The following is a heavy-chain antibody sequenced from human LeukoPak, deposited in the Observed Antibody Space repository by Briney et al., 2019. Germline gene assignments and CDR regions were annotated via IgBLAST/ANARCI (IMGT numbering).Heavy chain of an antibody. CDR2: IKQDGSEK. CDR3: ARDLRTVTAFYYYYYYMDV. J-gene: IGHJ6*03. Sequence: GGSLRLSCAASGFTFSSYWMSWVRQAPGKGLEWVANIKQDGSEKYYVDSVKGRFTISRDNAKNSLYLQMNSLRAEDTAVYYCARDLRTVTAFYYYYYYMDVWGKGTTVTVS. CDR1: GFTFSSYW. D-gene: IGHD4-17*01. V-gene: IGHV3-7*01.